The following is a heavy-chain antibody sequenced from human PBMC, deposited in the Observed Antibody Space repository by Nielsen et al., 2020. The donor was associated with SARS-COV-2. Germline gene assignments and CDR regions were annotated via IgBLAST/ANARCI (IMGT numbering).Heavy chain of an antibody. J-gene: IGHJ5*02. V-gene: IGHV1-69*13. CDR2: IIPIFGAP. CDR1: GGSFSSYG. Sequence: SVKVSCKASGGSFSSYGISWVRQAPGQGLEWMGGIIPIFGAPNYAQKFQGRVTITADDFTSTAYMELSSLRSEDTAVYYCATISPSETSYTTWGQGTLVTVSS. CDR3: ATISPSETSYTT. D-gene: IGHD3-10*01.